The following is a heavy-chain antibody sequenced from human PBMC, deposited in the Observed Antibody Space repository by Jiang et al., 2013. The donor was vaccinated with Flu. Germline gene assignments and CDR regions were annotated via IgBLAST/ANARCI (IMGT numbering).Heavy chain of an antibody. V-gene: IGHV2-70*13. Sequence: KPTQTLTLTCSFSGFSLTSTGMCVTWIRQPPGKALEWLALIDWDDDKYYNTSLKTRLTISKDTTNNQVVLTMTNMDPVDTATYYCARVYGAGIYYYFAMDVWGQGTTVTVSS. J-gene: IGHJ6*02. D-gene: IGHD1-1*01. CDR2: IDWDDDK. CDR1: GFSLTSTGMC. CDR3: ARVYGAGIYYYFAMDV.